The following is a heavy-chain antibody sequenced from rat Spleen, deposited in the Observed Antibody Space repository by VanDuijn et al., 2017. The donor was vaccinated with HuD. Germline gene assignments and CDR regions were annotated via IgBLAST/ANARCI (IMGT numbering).Heavy chain of an antibody. Sequence: EIQLQESGPGLVKPSQSLSLTCSVTGYTITSGYDWSWIRKFPGNKMESMGYISYSGSTNYNPSLKSRVSITRDTSQNQFFLQLNSVITEDTATYYCARKAIRGFDYWGQGVMVTVSS. J-gene: IGHJ2*01. V-gene: IGHV3-4*01. CDR1: GYTITSGY. CDR3: ARKAIRGFDY. CDR2: ISYSGST. D-gene: IGHD4-3*01.